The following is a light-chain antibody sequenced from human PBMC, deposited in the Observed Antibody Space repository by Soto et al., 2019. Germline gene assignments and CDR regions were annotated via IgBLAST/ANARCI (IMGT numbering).Light chain of an antibody. CDR1: ISNIGAGYD. CDR3: QSYDNSLRGYV. J-gene: IGLJ1*01. Sequence: QSVLTQPPSLSGAPGQRVTISCTGSISNIGAGYDVHWYQQLPGTAPKLLIYRNSNRPSGVPDRFSGSTSGTSASLAITGLQAEDEADYYCQSYDNSLRGYVFGTGTKVTVL. CDR2: RNS. V-gene: IGLV1-40*01.